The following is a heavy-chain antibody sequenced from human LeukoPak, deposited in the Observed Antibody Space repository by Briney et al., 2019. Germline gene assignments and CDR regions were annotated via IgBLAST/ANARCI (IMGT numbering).Heavy chain of an antibody. Sequence: PSETLSLTCTVSGGSISSYYWSWIRQPPGKGLEWIGYIYYSGSTNYNPSLKSRVTISVDTSKNQFSLKLSSVTAADTAVYYCARAEGSGSYFYDYWGQGTLVTVSS. CDR3: ARAEGSGSYFYDY. CDR1: GGSISSYY. D-gene: IGHD1-26*01. J-gene: IGHJ4*02. CDR2: IYYSGST. V-gene: IGHV4-59*12.